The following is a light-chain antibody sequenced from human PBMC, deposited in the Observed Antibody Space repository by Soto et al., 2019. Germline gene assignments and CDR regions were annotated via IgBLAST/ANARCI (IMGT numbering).Light chain of an antibody. CDR2: EGS. V-gene: IGLV2-23*01. J-gene: IGLJ1*01. Sequence: QSVLTQPASVSGSPGQSITISCTGTSSDVGSYNLVSWYQQHPGTATKLMIYEGSKRPSGVSNRFSGSKSGNTASLTISGLHAEEEADYYCCSYAGSYSYVFGTGTKLTVL. CDR1: SSDVGSYNL. CDR3: CSYAGSYSYV.